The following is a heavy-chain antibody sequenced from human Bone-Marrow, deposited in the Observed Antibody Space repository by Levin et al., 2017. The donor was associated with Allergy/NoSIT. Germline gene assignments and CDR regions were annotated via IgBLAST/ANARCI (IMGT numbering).Heavy chain of an antibody. CDR1: GDSISSGGYY. CDR2: IYYSGNT. CDR3: ARYNGYDFDY. V-gene: IGHV4-31*03. J-gene: IGHJ4*02. Sequence: SETLSLTCTVSGDSISSGGYYWSWIRQHPGKGLEWIGYIYYSGNTYYNPSLQGRLSISVVTSKNQFSLRLNSVTAADTAVYFCARYNGYDFDYWGQGTLVTVSS. D-gene: IGHD5-12*01.